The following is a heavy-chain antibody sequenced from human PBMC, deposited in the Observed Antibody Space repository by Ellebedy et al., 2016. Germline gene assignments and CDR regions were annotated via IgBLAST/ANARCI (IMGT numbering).Heavy chain of an antibody. CDR2: IYYSGST. J-gene: IGHJ6*03. D-gene: IGHD3-16*01. CDR3: ARQSTDGPYTKVYYFFMDV. CDR1: GASLTGGASY. V-gene: IGHV4-39*01. Sequence: SETLSLTXTVSGASLTGGASYWGWIRQPPGKGLEWIGSIYYSGSTFYTGDTYYSPSLRSRVTISVDKSQNQFSLRLNSVTAADTAIYYCARQSTDGPYTKVYYFFMDVWGKGTMVTVSS.